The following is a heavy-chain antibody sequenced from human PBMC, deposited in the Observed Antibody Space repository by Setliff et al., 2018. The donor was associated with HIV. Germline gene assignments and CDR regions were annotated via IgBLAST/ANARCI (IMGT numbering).Heavy chain of an antibody. CDR2: MHHSGST. D-gene: IGHD2-2*02. CDR1: GDSITSNSYY. CDR3: ARQERYCTSADCYRYFNY. V-gene: IGHV4-39*07. J-gene: IGHJ4*02. Sequence: SETLSLTCTVSGDSITSNSYYWGWIRQSPGKGLEWIGTMHHSGSTNYNPSLKTRVTISVDTSKNQFSLKLTSVTAADTAVYYCARQERYCTSADCYRYFNYWGQGTLVTVSS.